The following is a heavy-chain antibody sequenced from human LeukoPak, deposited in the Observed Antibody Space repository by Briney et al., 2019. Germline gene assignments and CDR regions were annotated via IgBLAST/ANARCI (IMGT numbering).Heavy chain of an antibody. Sequence: GGSLRLSCAASGFTFSSYAMHWVRQAPGKGLEYVSAISSNGGSTNYANSVKGRFTISRDNSKNTLYLQMGSLRAEDMAVYYCARGLYSSSWYNDAFDIWGQGTMVTVSS. J-gene: IGHJ3*02. CDR2: ISSNGGST. CDR3: ARGLYSSSWYNDAFDI. V-gene: IGHV3-64*01. CDR1: GFTFSSYA. D-gene: IGHD6-13*01.